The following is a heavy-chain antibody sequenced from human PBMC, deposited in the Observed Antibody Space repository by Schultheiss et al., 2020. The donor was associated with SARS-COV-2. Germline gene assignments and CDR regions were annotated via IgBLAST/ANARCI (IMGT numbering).Heavy chain of an antibody. CDR2: ISYDGSNK. Sequence: GGSLRLSCAASGFTFSSYWMSWVRQAPGKGLEWVAVISYDGSNKYYADSVKGRFTISRDNSKNTLYLQMNSLRAEDTAVYYCAKGPYYYDSSGYYYEYFDYWGQGTLVTVSS. CDR3: AKGPYYYDSSGYYYEYFDY. J-gene: IGHJ4*02. D-gene: IGHD3-22*01. V-gene: IGHV3-30*18. CDR1: GFTFSSYW.